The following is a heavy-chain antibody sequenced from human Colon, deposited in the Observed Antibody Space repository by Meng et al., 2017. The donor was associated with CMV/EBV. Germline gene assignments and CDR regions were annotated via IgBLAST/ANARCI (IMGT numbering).Heavy chain of an antibody. Sequence: SETLSLTCTVSGDSVTSSGYSKNYDWDWFRQPRGKGLEWLGTFSYSGGTNFKSSLRSRLTISVDTAKNQFSLNMTSVTAADTAVYYCARDPYDFWSGAPFWGQGTLVTVSS. CDR1: GDSVTSSGYSKNYD. CDR3: ARDPYDFWSGAPF. CDR2: FSYSGGT. D-gene: IGHD3-3*01. V-gene: IGHV4-39*07. J-gene: IGHJ4*02.